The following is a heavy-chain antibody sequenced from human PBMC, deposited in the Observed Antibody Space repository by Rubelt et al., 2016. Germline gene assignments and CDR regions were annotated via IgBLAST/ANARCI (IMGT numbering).Heavy chain of an antibody. CDR1: GGSVTSGSYY. V-gene: IGHV4-61*01. CDR2: IYNSGST. D-gene: IGHD3-10*01. CDR3: ARAYYYGSGSYFPVDY. J-gene: IGHJ4*02. Sequence: QVQLQESGPGLVKPSETLSLTCTVSGGSVTSGSYYVSWIRQPPGKGLEWIGYIYNSGSTNYHPSLKSRVTISLDTSKSQFPLNLSSVTAADAAVYYCARAYYYGSGSYFPVDYWGQGTLVTVSS.